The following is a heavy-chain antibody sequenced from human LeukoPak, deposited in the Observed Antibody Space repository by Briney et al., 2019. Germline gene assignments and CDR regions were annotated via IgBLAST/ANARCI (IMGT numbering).Heavy chain of an antibody. V-gene: IGHV3-23*01. Sequence: GGSLRLSCAASGFTFSGYAMTWVRQAPGKGLEWVSVISGSGGSTYYADSVKGRFTISRDSSKNTLYLQMNSLRAEDTAVYYCVTGHYGSGNYGYFDYWGQGTLVTVSS. CDR1: GFTFSGYA. D-gene: IGHD3-10*01. CDR2: ISGSGGST. J-gene: IGHJ4*02. CDR3: VTGHYGSGNYGYFDY.